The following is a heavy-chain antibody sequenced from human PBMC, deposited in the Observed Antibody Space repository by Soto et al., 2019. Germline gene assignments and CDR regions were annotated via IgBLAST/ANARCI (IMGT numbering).Heavy chain of an antibody. V-gene: IGHV3-23*01. CDR3: AKGGSYYDY. J-gene: IGHJ4*02. CDR1: GFNCVSLA. Sequence: VVPIRHSYTAAGFNCVSLAGSRVRQAPGKGLEWVSAISGSGGSTYYADSVKDRFTISRDNSKNTLYLQMNSLRAEDTAVYYCAKGGSYYDYWRQGTLVTVSS. D-gene: IGHD1-26*01. CDR2: ISGSGGST.